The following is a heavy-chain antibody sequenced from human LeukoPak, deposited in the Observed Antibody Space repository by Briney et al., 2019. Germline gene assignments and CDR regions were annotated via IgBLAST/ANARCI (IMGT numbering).Heavy chain of an antibody. J-gene: IGHJ3*02. D-gene: IGHD3-22*01. CDR2: IYHSGST. Sequence: ASQTLSLTCAVSGGSISSGGYSWSWIRQPPGKGLEWIGYIYHSGSTYYNPSLKSRVTISVDRSKNQFSLKLSSVTAADTAVYYCASSSGYRAFDIWGQGTMVTVSS. CDR3: ASSSGYRAFDI. CDR1: GGSISSGGYS. V-gene: IGHV4-30-2*01.